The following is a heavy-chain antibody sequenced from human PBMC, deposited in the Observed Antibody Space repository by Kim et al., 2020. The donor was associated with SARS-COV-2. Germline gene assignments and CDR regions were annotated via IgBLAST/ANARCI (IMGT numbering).Heavy chain of an antibody. J-gene: IGHJ4*02. Sequence: YVDPVKCRFTMSRDNAKKSLYLQMSSLRTEDTAIYYCAALDTVQVPGGIWGQGTLVTVSS. V-gene: IGHV3-7*01. D-gene: IGHD3-10*01. CDR3: AALDTVQVPGGI.